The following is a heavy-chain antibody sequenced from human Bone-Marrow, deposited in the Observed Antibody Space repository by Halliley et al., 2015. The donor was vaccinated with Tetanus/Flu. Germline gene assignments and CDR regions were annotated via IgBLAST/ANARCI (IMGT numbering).Heavy chain of an antibody. D-gene: IGHD2-2*01. CDR2: IYYRGST. J-gene: IGHJ6*02. V-gene: IGHV4-59*12. CDR3: ARVDCSSTSCYYQMDV. CDR1: GGSINDDY. Sequence: TLSLTCTVSGGSINDDYWSWIRQPPGQGLEWVGYIYYRGSTKYNPSLKSRVTISVDTSNNEFSLKLSSVTVADTAVYYCARVDCSSTSCYYQMDVRGLGTKVIVSS.